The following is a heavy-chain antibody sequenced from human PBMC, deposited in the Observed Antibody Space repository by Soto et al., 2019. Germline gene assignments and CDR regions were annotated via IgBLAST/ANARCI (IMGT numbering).Heavy chain of an antibody. CDR2: IIPILGIA. V-gene: IGHV1-69*02. Sequence: ASVKVSCKASGGTFSSYTISWVRQAPGQGLEWMGRIIPILGIANYAQKFQGRVTITADKSTSTAYMELSSLRSEDTAVYYCARGATYYDILTGYEDYYYYYMDVWGKGTTVTVSS. J-gene: IGHJ6*03. D-gene: IGHD3-9*01. CDR3: ARGATYYDILTGYEDYYYYYMDV. CDR1: GGTFSSYT.